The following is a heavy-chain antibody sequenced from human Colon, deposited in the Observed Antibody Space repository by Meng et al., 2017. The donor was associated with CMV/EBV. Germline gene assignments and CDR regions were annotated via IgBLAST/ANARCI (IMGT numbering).Heavy chain of an antibody. CDR1: GFTFSNYW. D-gene: IGHD1-1*01. Sequence: GGSLRLSCAASGFTFSNYWMTWLRQAPGRGLELVAHIKEDGSEKYFVGSVKGRFTISRDNAKNSLYLQMNSLRAEDTAVYYCATWTLISQVNYYFDYWGQGTLVTVSS. CDR3: ATWTLISQVNYYFDY. J-gene: IGHJ4*02. V-gene: IGHV3-7*01. CDR2: IKEDGSEK.